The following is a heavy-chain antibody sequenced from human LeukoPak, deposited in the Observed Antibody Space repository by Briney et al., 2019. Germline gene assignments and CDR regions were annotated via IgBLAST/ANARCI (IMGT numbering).Heavy chain of an antibody. Sequence: GGSLRLSCVVSGFTFSDFHMSWRRQAPGKGLEWISYITNSGSDIEYADSVKGRFTISWDNAKKSLYLEMNTLRAEDTAIYYCACPYRSRFDYWGQGTLVTVSS. D-gene: IGHD6-13*01. J-gene: IGHJ4*02. CDR3: ACPYRSRFDY. CDR1: GFTFSDFH. CDR2: ITNSGSDI. V-gene: IGHV3-11*01.